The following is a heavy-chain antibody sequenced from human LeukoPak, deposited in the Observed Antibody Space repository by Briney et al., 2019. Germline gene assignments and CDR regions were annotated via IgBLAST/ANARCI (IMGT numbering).Heavy chain of an antibody. D-gene: IGHD5-24*01. CDR1: GFTFSYYG. J-gene: IGHJ4*02. Sequence: GGSLRLSCAASGFTFSYYGMHWVRQAPGKGLEWVAVIWYDGSNKYYADSVKGRFTISRDNSKNTLYLQMNSLRAEDTAVYYCAREIEMATPPADWGQGTLVTVSS. CDR3: AREIEMATPPAD. V-gene: IGHV3-33*01. CDR2: IWYDGSNK.